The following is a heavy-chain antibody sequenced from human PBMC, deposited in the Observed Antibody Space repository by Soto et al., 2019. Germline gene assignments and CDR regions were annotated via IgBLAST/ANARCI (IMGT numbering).Heavy chain of an antibody. J-gene: IGHJ4*02. CDR1: GDSVSTYW. V-gene: IGHV5-51*01. CDR3: ARHATYYDILSGYYFDY. CDR2: ISPGDSDT. Sequence: GESLKLSCQGSGDSVSTYWIAWVRQVPWKVLEWMGIISPGDSDTKYSQSFQGQVTISADKSISTAYLQWNSLKASDTAMYYCARHATYYDILSGYYFDYWGQGTLVTVSS. D-gene: IGHD3-9*01.